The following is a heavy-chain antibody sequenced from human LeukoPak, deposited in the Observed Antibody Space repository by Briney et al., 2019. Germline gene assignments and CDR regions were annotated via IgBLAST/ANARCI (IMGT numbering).Heavy chain of an antibody. CDR3: ARDLVVVAANPFDY. CDR2: INPNSGGT. D-gene: IGHD2-15*01. Sequence: ASVKVSCKASGYTFTGYYMHWVRQAPGQGLEWMGWINPNSGGTNYAQKFQGRVTMTRDTSISTAYMELSRLRSGDTAVYYCARDLVVVAANPFDYWGQGTLVTVSS. CDR1: GYTFTGYY. V-gene: IGHV1-2*02. J-gene: IGHJ4*02.